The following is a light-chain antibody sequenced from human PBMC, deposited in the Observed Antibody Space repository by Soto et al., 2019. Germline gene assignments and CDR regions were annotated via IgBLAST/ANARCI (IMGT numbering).Light chain of an antibody. V-gene: IGLV2-14*01. Sequence: QSALTQPASVSGSPGQSITISCTGSNSDIGAYDYVSWYQQHPGKPPTLLIYEVTFRPSGVPNRFSGSKSGNTATLTISGLLTEDAADYYCGSYASATLIFGGGTQLTVL. CDR1: NSDIGAYDY. CDR2: EVT. CDR3: GSYASATLI. J-gene: IGLJ7*01.